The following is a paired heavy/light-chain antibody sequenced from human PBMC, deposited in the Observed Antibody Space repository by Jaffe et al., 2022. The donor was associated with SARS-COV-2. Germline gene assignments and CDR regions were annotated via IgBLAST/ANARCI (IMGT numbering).Heavy chain of an antibody. CDR3: ISVAGFDY. D-gene: IGHD6-19*01. Sequence: EVQVVESGGGLVQPGGSLRLSCATSGLTFSTYWMHWVRQAPGKGLEWVANMNQDGSEKNYVDSVKGRFTISRDNAKNSLFLQMNSLRVEDTAVYYCISVAGFDYWGQGTLVTVSS. CDR1: GLTFSTYW. V-gene: IGHV3-7*03. J-gene: IGHJ4*02. CDR2: MNQDGSEK.
Light chain of an antibody. Sequence: QAVVTQEPSLTVSPGGTVTLTCGSNTGAVTNGHYPWWFQQKPGQAPRTLVYHTSNKHSWTPARFSGSLLGGKAALTLSGAQPEDEAEYYCLLFYSGVGGVFGGGTKLTVL. CDR3: LLFYSGVGGV. CDR1: TGAVTNGHY. CDR2: HTS. V-gene: IGLV7-46*01. J-gene: IGLJ3*02.